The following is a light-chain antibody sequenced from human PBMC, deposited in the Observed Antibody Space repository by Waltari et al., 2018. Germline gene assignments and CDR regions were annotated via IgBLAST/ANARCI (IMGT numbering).Light chain of an antibody. J-gene: IGKJ4*01. V-gene: IGKV1-NL1*01. CDR3: QHYYSTIPVA. Sequence: DIQMTQSPSSLSASVGDRVTITCRASQGISNSLAWYQQKTGKAPKLLLYAASRLESGVPSRFSVSGSGTEYTLTISSLQPEDFATYYCQHYYSTIPVAFGGGTKVEVK. CDR2: AAS. CDR1: QGISNS.